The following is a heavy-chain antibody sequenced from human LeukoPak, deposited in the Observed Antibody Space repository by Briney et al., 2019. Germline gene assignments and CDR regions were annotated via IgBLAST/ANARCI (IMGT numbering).Heavy chain of an antibody. CDR2: ISPYRGDT. V-gene: IGHV1-18*01. CDR1: GYTFNSHG. Sequence: ASVKVSCKASGYTFNSHGISWVRQAPGQGLEWMGWISPYRGDTEYAQKIQGRVSMTTDTSTSTAYMELRSLRSDDTAVYYCARQVLIVGGRYGMDVWGQGTTVTVSS. J-gene: IGHJ6*02. CDR3: ARQVLIVGGRYGMDV. D-gene: IGHD3-22*01.